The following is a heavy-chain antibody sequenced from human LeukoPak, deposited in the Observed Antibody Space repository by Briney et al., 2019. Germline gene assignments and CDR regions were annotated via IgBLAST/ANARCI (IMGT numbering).Heavy chain of an antibody. V-gene: IGHV3-15*01. D-gene: IGHD3-3*01. J-gene: IGHJ5*01. Sequence: GGSLRLSCTASGFTFTNAWMSWVRQAPGKGLEWVGRVKSKTNGGTTDYGAPVNGRFIISREDSKTTLYLRMNSLKTGDTAVYYCAAATRPYDFWSGSSFTHFDSWGQGTLVTVSS. CDR1: GFTFTNAW. CDR2: VKSKTNGGTT. CDR3: AAATRPYDFWSGSSFTHFDS.